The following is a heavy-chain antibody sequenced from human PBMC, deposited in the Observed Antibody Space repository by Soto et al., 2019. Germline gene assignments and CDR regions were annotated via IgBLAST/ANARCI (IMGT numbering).Heavy chain of an antibody. CDR3: ARVISSRSRYYYYYMDV. J-gene: IGHJ6*03. CDR2: IKQDGSEK. Sequence: GGSLRLSFAASGFTFSSYWMSWVRQAPGKGLEWVANIKQDGSEKYYVDSVKGRFTISRDNAKNSLYLQMNSLRAEDTAVYYCARVISSRSRYYYYYMDVWGKGTTVTVSS. V-gene: IGHV3-7*01. D-gene: IGHD3-3*02. CDR1: GFTFSSYW.